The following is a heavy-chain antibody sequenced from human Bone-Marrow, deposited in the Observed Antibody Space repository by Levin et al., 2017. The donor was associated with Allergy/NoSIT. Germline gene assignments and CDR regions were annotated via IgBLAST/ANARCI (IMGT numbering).Heavy chain of an antibody. CDR1: GFTVSNNY. CDR2: IYSGGNT. D-gene: IGHD5-12*01. J-gene: IGHJ4*02. CDR3: AARTPDIGHS. V-gene: IGHV3-53*01. Sequence: QPGGSLRLSCAASGFTVSNNYMKWVRQAPGKGLEWVSLIYSGGNTYYADSVKGRFTISRDNSKNTVYLQMNSLRAEDTAVYYCAARTPDIGHSWGQGTLVTVSS.